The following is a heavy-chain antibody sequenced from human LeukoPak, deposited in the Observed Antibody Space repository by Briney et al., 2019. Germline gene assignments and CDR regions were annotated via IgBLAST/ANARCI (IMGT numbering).Heavy chain of an antibody. CDR1: GLTFSDYY. CDR3: ATDGAGFDT. J-gene: IGHJ5*02. CDR2: INIGGTNT. V-gene: IGHV3-11*01. Sequence: PGGSLRLSCAASGLTFSDYYTSWIRQAPGKGLEWLSYINIGGTNTHYADSVKGRFTISRDNAKKSLYLEMTNLRAEDTAVYYCATDGAGFDTWGQGVLVTVSS.